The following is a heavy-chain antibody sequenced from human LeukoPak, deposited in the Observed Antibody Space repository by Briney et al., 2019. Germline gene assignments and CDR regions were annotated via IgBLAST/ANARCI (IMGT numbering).Heavy chain of an antibody. V-gene: IGHV4-38-2*02. J-gene: IGHJ4*02. CDR1: GYSISSGYY. CDR3: ARVTVGATSYLDY. D-gene: IGHD1-26*01. CDR2: IYHSGST. Sequence: SETLSLTCTVSGYSISSGYYWGWIRQPPGKGLEWIGSIYHSGSTYYNPSLKSRVTISVDTSKNQFSLKLSSVTAADTAVYYCARVTVGATSYLDYWGQGTLVTVSS.